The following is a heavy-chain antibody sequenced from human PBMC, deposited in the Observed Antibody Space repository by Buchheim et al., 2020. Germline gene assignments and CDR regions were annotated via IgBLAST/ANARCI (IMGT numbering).Heavy chain of an antibody. J-gene: IGHJ4*02. CDR2: IYYSGST. CDR1: GGSIRSYY. D-gene: IGHD2-2*01. Sequence: QVQLQESGPGLVKPSETLSLTCTVSGGSIRSYYWSWIRQPPGKGLEWIGYIYYSGSTNYNPSLKSRVPISVDTSKNQFSLKLSSVTAADTAVYYCARDLRSTTDEYYFDYWGQGTL. CDR3: ARDLRSTTDEYYFDY. V-gene: IGHV4-59*01.